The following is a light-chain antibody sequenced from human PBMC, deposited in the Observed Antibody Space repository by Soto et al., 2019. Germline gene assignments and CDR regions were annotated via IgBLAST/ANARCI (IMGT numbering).Light chain of an antibody. Sequence: DVVMTQSPLSLPVTLGQPASISCRSSQSLVYSDGNTYLNWFQQRPGQSPRRLIYKVSNRDSGVPDRFSGSGSGTDFTLKISRVEAEDVGVYYCMQSIQLPLTFGPGTKVDIK. V-gene: IGKV2-30*01. J-gene: IGKJ3*01. CDR1: QSLVYSDGNTY. CDR2: KVS. CDR3: MQSIQLPLT.